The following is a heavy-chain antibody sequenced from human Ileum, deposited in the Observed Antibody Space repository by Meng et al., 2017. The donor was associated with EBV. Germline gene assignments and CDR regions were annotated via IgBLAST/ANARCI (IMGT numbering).Heavy chain of an antibody. V-gene: IGHV6-1*01. CDR3: ARGARLAPFDY. J-gene: IGHJ4*02. CDR2: TYYRSKWYN. D-gene: IGHD6-19*01. CDR1: GDRFSTNSVA. Sequence: HLRQSVPVLVPSSPPLPLTFAISGDRFSTNSVAWNWIRQSPSRGLEWLGRTYYRSKWYNEYAVSVKSRITINADTSKNQFSLQLNSVTPEDTAVYYCARGARLAPFDYWGQGTLVTVSS.